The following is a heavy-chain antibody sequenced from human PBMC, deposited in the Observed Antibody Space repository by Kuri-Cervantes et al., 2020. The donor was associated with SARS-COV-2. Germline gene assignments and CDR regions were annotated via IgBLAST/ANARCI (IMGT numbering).Heavy chain of an antibody. V-gene: IGHV1-24*01. Sequence: ASVKVSCKTAAYTLTELYMHWVRQAPGQGLEWMGGFDPEDGETIYAQKFQGRVTMTEDTSTDTAYMELSSLRSEDTAVYYCATGGTYSGYDGGGMDVWGQGTTVTVSS. D-gene: IGHD5-12*01. CDR3: ATGGTYSGYDGGGMDV. J-gene: IGHJ6*02. CDR2: FDPEDGET. CDR1: AYTLTELY.